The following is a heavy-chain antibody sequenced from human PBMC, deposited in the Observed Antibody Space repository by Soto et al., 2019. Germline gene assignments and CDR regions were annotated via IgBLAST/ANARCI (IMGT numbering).Heavy chain of an antibody. CDR3: ARSGEWLRLGWFDP. CDR1: GFTFSSYG. V-gene: IGHV3-33*01. J-gene: IGHJ5*02. Sequence: QVQLVESGGGVVQPGRSLRLSCAASGFTFSSYGMHWVRQAPGKGLEWVAVIWYDGSNKYYADSVKVRFTISRDNSKNTLYLQMNSLRAEDTAVYYCARSGEWLRLGWFDPWGQGNLVTVSS. D-gene: IGHD6-19*01. CDR2: IWYDGSNK.